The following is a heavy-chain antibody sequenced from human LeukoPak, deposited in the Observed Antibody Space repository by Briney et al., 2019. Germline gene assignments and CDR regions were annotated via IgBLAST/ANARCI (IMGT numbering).Heavy chain of an antibody. J-gene: IGHJ4*02. CDR1: GFTFSSYA. CDR3: ARNNWGIDY. CDR2: ISYDGSNK. V-gene: IGHV3-30*04. Sequence: GGSLRLSCAASGFTFSSYAMHWVRQAPGKGLEWVAVISYDGSNKYYADSVKGRFTISRDNAKNTVYLQMNSLREEDTAVYFCARNNWGIDYWGQGTLVTVSS. D-gene: IGHD7-27*01.